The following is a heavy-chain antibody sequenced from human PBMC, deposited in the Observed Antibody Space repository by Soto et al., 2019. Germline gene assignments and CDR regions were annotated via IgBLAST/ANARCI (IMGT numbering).Heavy chain of an antibody. D-gene: IGHD3-9*01. Sequence: ASVKVSCKVSGYIFIDYDIHWVRQAPGQGLEWLGRINPNSGGTSSTKKFQGRVTMTSDTSITTAYLEVRSLTSDATAVYYCVRWAELSRDWFVTKDNYYGMDVCGQGTMVTVSS. CDR1: GYIFIDYD. CDR3: VRWAELSRDWFVTKDNYYGMDV. CDR2: INPNSGGT. J-gene: IGHJ6*02. V-gene: IGHV1-2*06.